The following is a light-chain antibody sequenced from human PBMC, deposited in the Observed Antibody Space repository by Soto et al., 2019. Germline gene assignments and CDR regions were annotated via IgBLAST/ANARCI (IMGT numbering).Light chain of an antibody. J-gene: IGLJ2*01. CDR2: EVS. CDR3: CSYAGSSSFVV. CDR1: SSDVGSYNL. Sequence: QSALTQPASVSGSPGQSITISCTGTSSDVGSYNLVSWYQQHPGKAPKLMIYEVSKRPSGVSNRFSGSKSGNTASLTFSGLQAEDEADYYGCSYAGSSSFVVFVGGTKVTVL. V-gene: IGLV2-23*02.